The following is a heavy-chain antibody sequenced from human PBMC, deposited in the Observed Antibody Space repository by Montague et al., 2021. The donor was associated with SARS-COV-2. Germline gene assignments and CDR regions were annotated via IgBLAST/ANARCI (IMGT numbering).Heavy chain of an antibody. V-gene: IGHV4-34*01. Sequence: SETLSLTCAVYGGSFSGYYWSWIRQPLGKGLEWIGEINHSGSTNYNPSLKSRVTISVDTSKNQFSLKLSSVTAADTAVYYCARADGYYFDYWGQGTLVTVSS. CDR3: ARADGYYFDY. J-gene: IGHJ4*02. CDR1: GGSFSGYY. CDR2: INHSGST. D-gene: IGHD5-24*01.